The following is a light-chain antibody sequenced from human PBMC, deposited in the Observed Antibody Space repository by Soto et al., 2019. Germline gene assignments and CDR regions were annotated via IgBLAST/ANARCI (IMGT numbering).Light chain of an antibody. CDR1: QSVSSSY. Sequence: EIVLTQSPGTLSLSPGERATLSCRASQSVSSSYLAWYQHKPGQAPRLLIYGASSMATGIPDRFSGSGSGTDFSLTISRLAPEDFAVYYCEQYGSSPHTFGQGTKLYIK. V-gene: IGKV3-20*01. CDR2: GAS. J-gene: IGKJ2*01. CDR3: EQYGSSPHT.